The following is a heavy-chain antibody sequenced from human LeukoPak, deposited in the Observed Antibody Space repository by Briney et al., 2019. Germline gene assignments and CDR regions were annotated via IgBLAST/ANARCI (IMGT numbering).Heavy chain of an antibody. D-gene: IGHD3-22*01. CDR3: ARDRSYDSSGYLTG. CDR2: ISSSSSYI. Sequence: GGSLRLSCAASGFTFSSYSMNWVRQAPGRGLEWVSSISSSSSYIYYADSVKGRFTISRDNAKNSLYLQMNSLRAEDTAVYYCARDRSYDSSGYLTGWGQGTLVTVSS. V-gene: IGHV3-21*01. J-gene: IGHJ4*02. CDR1: GFTFSSYS.